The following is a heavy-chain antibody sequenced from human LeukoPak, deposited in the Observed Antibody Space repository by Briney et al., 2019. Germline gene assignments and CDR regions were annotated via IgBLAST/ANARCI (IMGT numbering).Heavy chain of an antibody. CDR1: GYTFTSYA. CDR3: ARGLRFLEWLAFDY. Sequence: SMKVSCKASGYTFTSYAINWVRQAPGQGLEWMGGIIPIFGTANYAQKFQGRVTITADESTSTAYMELSSLRSEDTAVYYCARGLRFLEWLAFDYWGQGTLVTVSS. CDR2: IIPIFGTA. V-gene: IGHV1-69*13. D-gene: IGHD3-3*01. J-gene: IGHJ4*02.